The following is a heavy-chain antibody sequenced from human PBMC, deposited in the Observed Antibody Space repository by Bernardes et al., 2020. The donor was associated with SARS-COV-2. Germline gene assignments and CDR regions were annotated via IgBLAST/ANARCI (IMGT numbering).Heavy chain of an antibody. CDR1: GFTFSSYW. Sequence: GGSLRLSCAASGFTFSSYWMSWVRQAPGKGLEWVANIKQDGSEKYYVDSVKGRFTISRDNAKNSLYLQMNSLKREDTGVYYCTGSDIHLFGKGYRGQGTLVTVSS. J-gene: IGHJ4*02. CDR3: TGSDIHLFGKGY. D-gene: IGHD3-10*02. V-gene: IGHV3-7*03. CDR2: IKQDGSEK.